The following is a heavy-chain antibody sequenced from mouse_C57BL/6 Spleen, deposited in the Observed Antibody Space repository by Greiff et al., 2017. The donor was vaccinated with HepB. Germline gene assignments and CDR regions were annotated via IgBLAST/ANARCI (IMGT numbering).Heavy chain of an antibody. CDR3: ARADWALYYAMDY. D-gene: IGHD4-1*01. CDR1: GFTFSSYA. Sequence: EVKVVESGGGLVKPGGSLKLSCAASGFTFSSYAMSWVRQTPEKRLEWVATISDGGSYTYYPDNVKGRFTISRDNAKNNLYLQMSHLKSEDTAMYYCARADWALYYAMDYWGQGTSVTVSS. V-gene: IGHV5-4*03. CDR2: ISDGGSYT. J-gene: IGHJ4*01.